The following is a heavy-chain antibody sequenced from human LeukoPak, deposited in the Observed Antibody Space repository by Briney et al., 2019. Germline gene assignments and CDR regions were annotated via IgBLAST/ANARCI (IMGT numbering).Heavy chain of an antibody. D-gene: IGHD3-3*01. V-gene: IGHV3-7*01. CDR1: GFTFSSYW. CDR2: IKQDGSEK. J-gene: IGHJ6*03. CDR3: ARDVFGVPPNYYMDV. Sequence: PGGTLRLSCAASGFTFSSYWMSWVRQAPGKGLEWVANIKQDGSEKYYVDSVKGRFTISRDNAKNSLYLQMNSLRAEDTAVYYCARDVFGVPPNYYMDVWGKGTTVTVSS.